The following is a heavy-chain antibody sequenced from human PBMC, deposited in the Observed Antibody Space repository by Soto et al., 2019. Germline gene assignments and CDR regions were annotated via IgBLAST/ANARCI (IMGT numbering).Heavy chain of an antibody. Sequence: EVQLVESGGGLIQPGGSLRLSCAASGFTVSSNYMSWDRQAPGKGLEWVSVIYSGGSTYYADSVKGRFTISRDNSKNTLYLQMNSLRAEDTAVYYCARGPFLGYCSGGSCPSDAFDIWGQGTMVTVSS. CDR2: IYSGGST. J-gene: IGHJ3*02. CDR1: GFTVSSNY. CDR3: ARGPFLGYCSGGSCPSDAFDI. D-gene: IGHD2-15*01. V-gene: IGHV3-53*01.